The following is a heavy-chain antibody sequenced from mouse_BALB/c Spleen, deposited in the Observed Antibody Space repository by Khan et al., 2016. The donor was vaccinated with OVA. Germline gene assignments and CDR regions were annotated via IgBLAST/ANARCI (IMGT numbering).Heavy chain of an antibody. D-gene: IGHD1-1*01. J-gene: IGHJ3*01. CDR3: ARRDYGSSYPCFAY. CDR1: GYSFTDYI. Sequence: QVQLQQSGPELVMPGASVKMSCKASGYSFTDYIITWVKQRTGQGLQWIGEIYPGSGSIYSNEKFKGKDTLTADKSSNTAYMQLSSLTSEDSAVYVCARRDYGSSYPCFAYWGQGTLVTVSA. V-gene: IGHV1-77*01. CDR2: IYPGSGSI.